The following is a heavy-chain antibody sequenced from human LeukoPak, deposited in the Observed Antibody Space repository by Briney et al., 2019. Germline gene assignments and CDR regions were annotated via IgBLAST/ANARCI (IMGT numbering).Heavy chain of an antibody. J-gene: IGHJ6*03. CDR1: GGSISSSSYY. D-gene: IGHD3-10*01. CDR3: ARAYYYGSGVYYYMDV. CDR2: THYSGST. V-gene: IGHV4-39*07. Sequence: PSETLSLTCTVSGGSISSSSYYWDWIRQPPGKGLEWIGSTHYSGSTYYNPSLKSRVTISVDTSKNQFSLKLSSVAAADTAVYYCARAYYYGSGVYYYMDVWGKGTTVTISS.